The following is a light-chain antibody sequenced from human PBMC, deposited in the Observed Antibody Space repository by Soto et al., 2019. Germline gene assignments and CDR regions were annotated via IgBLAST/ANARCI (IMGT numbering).Light chain of an antibody. CDR3: SSYTSITTLV. CDR1: SSDVGGYNY. J-gene: IGLJ2*01. CDR2: DVS. V-gene: IGLV2-14*01. Sequence: QSALTQPASVSGSPGQSITISCTGTSSDVGGYNYVSWYQQHPGKAPKLMIYDVSNRPSGVSNRFSGSKSGNTASLTISGLQAEDEADYHCSSYTSITTLVFGGGTKLTVL.